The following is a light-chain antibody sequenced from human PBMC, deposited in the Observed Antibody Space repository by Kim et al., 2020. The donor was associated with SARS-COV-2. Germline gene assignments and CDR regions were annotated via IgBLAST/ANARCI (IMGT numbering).Light chain of an antibody. J-gene: IGKJ4*01. V-gene: IGKV3-11*01. CDR1: QSVSSY. Sequence: LSPGERATLSCRASQSVSSYLTWYQQKPGQAPRRLIYDASNRATGIPARFSGSGSGTDFTLTISSLEAEDFGVYYCQQRSNWPLTFGGGTKVDIK. CDR3: QQRSNWPLT. CDR2: DAS.